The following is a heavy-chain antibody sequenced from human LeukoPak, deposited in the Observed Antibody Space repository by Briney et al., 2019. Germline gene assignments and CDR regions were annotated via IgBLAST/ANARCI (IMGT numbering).Heavy chain of an antibody. Sequence: GGSLRLSCAASGFTFSSYWMSWVRQAPGKGLEWVANIKQDGSEKYYVDSVKGRFTISRDNAKNSLYLQMNSLRAEDTAVYYCARRPRAFWSGPSFDYWGQGTLVTVSS. CDR3: ARRPRAFWSGPSFDY. J-gene: IGHJ4*02. CDR1: GFTFSSYW. CDR2: IKQDGSEK. D-gene: IGHD3-3*01. V-gene: IGHV3-7*01.